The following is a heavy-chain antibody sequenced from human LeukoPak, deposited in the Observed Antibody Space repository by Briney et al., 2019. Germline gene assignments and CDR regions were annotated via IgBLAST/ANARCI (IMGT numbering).Heavy chain of an antibody. J-gene: IGHJ4*02. CDR3: ARRGEAAAKGGRYFDQ. CDR1: GGSISGSSYY. Sequence: AETLSLTCTVSGGSISGSSYYWVRIPPPPGLGLVWNGNHYYSGSTYVNPSLKSRVTISVDTSKNQFSLKLSSVNAADTAVYVCARRGEAAAKGGRYFDQWGQGTLVTVSS. V-gene: IGHV4-39*01. D-gene: IGHD6-13*01. CDR2: HYYSGST.